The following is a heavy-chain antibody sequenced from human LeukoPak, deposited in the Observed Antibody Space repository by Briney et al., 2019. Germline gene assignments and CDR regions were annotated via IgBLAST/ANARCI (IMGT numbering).Heavy chain of an antibody. CDR2: ISSSSSTI. CDR1: GFTFTKYT. V-gene: IGHV3-48*02. Sequence: GGALRHSPVPSGFTFTKYTRNWGPQAPGKGLEWVSYISSSSSTIYYADSVKGRFTISRDNAKNELFLQMNSLRDDDTAVYYCARDAYYDNSGYYYDYWGQGTLVTVSS. D-gene: IGHD3-22*01. J-gene: IGHJ4*02. CDR3: ARDAYYDNSGYYYDY.